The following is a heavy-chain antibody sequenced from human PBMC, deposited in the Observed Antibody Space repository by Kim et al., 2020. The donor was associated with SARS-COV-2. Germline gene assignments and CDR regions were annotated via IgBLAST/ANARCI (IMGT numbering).Heavy chain of an antibody. Sequence: SETLSLTCSVSGASISSSYWSWIRQPPGKGLEWIGYLSNIGTTHYSPSLKSRVTISVDTSKNQFSLRLSSVTAADTAFYYCASGGGGDGTYWGQGTLVA. CDR1: GASISSSY. CDR3: ASGGGGDGTY. J-gene: IGHJ4*02. V-gene: IGHV4-59*13. CDR2: LSNIGTT. D-gene: IGHD3-16*01.